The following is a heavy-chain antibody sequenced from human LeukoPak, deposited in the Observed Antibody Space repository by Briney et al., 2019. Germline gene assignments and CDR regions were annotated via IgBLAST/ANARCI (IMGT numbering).Heavy chain of an antibody. CDR1: GYTFTSYY. J-gene: IGHJ4*02. CDR2: INPSGGST. D-gene: IGHD6-13*01. CDR3: ARAERLAAAELHFDY. V-gene: IGHV1-46*01. Sequence: ASVKVSCKASGYTFTSYYMHWVRQAPGQGLKWMGIINPSGGSTSYAQKFQGRVTMTRDTSTSTVYMELSSLRSEDTAVYYCARAERLAAAELHFDYWGQGTLVTVSS.